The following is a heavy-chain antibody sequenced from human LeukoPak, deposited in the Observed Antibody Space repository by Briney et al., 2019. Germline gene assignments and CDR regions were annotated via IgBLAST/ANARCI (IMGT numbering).Heavy chain of an antibody. CDR1: GGSMSSYY. J-gene: IGHJ4*02. Sequence: SETLSLTCTVSGGSMSSYYWNWIRQPPGKGLEWIGYIYYSGSTKYNPSLNSRVTISVDTSKNQFSLNLKSMTAADTAVYYCARDEYGGPFDYWGQGTLVTVSS. D-gene: IGHD4/OR15-4a*01. CDR2: IYYSGST. CDR3: ARDEYGGPFDY. V-gene: IGHV4-59*01.